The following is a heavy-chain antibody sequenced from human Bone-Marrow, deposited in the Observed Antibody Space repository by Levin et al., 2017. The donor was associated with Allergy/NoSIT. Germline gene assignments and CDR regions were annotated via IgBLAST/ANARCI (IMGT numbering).Heavy chain of an antibody. Sequence: GGSLRLSCAASGFSFSSYDMHWVRQATGKGLEWVSAIGTAGDTYYPGSVKGRFTISRENAKNSLYLQMNSLRAGDTAVYYCAFSYYGSGSYYYYGMDVWGQGTTVTVSS. CDR2: IGTAGDT. D-gene: IGHD3-10*01. CDR1: GFSFSSYD. V-gene: IGHV3-13*01. J-gene: IGHJ6*02. CDR3: AFSYYGSGSYYYYGMDV.